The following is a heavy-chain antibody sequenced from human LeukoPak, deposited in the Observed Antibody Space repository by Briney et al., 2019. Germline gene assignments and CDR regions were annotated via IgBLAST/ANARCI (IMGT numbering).Heavy chain of an antibody. Sequence: PSETLSLTCTVSGGSISSSYWSWIRQPPGKGLEWIGYIYYSGSTNYSPSLKSRVTISVDTSKNQFSLILSSVTAADTAVYYCARDRGSSGWYGEGYFDYWGQGILVTVSS. J-gene: IGHJ4*02. V-gene: IGHV4-59*01. CDR1: GGSISSSY. CDR2: IYYSGST. D-gene: IGHD6-19*01. CDR3: ARDRGSSGWYGEGYFDY.